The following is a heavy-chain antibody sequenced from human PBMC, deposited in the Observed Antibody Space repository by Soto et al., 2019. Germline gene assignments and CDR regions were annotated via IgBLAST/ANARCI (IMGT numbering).Heavy chain of an antibody. J-gene: IGHJ4*02. CDR2: IYYSGRT. Sequence: PSETLSLTCFVSGGSVSSTYYYWSWIRQPPGKGLEWIGYIYYSGRTDYKSSLKSRVTISLDPAKNQVSLKFNSVTAADTAVYFCARGGDPGRHYSLEYWGLRTL. CDR3: ARGGDPGRHYSLEY. V-gene: IGHV4-61*01. D-gene: IGHD3-16*01. CDR1: GGSVSSTYYY.